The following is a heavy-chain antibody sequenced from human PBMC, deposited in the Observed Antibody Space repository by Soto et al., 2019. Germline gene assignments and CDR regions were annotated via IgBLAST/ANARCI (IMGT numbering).Heavy chain of an antibody. V-gene: IGHV1-69*01. CDR2: IIPIFGTA. CDR1: GGTFSSYA. Sequence: QVQLVQSGAEVKKPGSSVKVSCKASGGTFSSYAISWVRQAPGQGLEWMGGIIPIFGTANYAQKFQGRVTITADESTSTAYMELSSLRSEDTDVYYCARDMVGYCSGGSCPGVYWGQGTLVTVSS. D-gene: IGHD2-15*01. J-gene: IGHJ4*02. CDR3: ARDMVGYCSGGSCPGVY.